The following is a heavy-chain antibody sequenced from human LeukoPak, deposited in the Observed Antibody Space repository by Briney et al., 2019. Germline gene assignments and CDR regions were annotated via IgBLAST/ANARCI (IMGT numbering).Heavy chain of an antibody. CDR2: INWNGGNT. D-gene: IGHD3-22*01. CDR1: GFTFDDYG. V-gene: IGHV3-20*04. Sequence: GGSLRLSCAASGFTFDDYGMSWVRQAPGKGLEWVSGINWNGGNTGYADSVKGRFTISRDNAKNSLYLQMNSLRAEDTALYYCARPIDSSGFPHHAFDIWGQGTKVTVSS. J-gene: IGHJ3*02. CDR3: ARPIDSSGFPHHAFDI.